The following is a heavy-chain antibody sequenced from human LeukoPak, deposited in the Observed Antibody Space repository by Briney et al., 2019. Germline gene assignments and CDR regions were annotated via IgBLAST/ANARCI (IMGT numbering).Heavy chain of an antibody. CDR1: GFTFSSYE. J-gene: IGHJ6*02. CDR3: ARTEMSPYYYYGMAV. V-gene: IGHV3-48*03. CDR2: MSSSGGTV. Sequence: GGSLRLSCAASGFTFSSYEMNWVRQAPGRGLEWVAFMSSSGGTVYYADSVRGRFTLSRDNAKSSLFLYLQMNSLRAEDTAVYYCARTEMSPYYYYGMAVWGQGTTVTVSS. D-gene: IGHD3/OR15-3a*01.